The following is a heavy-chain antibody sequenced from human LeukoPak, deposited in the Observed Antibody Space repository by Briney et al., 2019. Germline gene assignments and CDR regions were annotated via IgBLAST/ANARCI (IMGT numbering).Heavy chain of an antibody. Sequence: GGSLRLSCAASGFTFSSYSMNWVRQAPGKGLEWVSAISGSGGSTYYADSVKGRFTISRDNSKNTLYLQMNSLRAEDTAVYYCAKDGGDSGDYWGQGTLVTVSS. V-gene: IGHV3-23*01. D-gene: IGHD2-21*02. CDR3: AKDGGDSGDY. J-gene: IGHJ4*02. CDR1: GFTFSSYS. CDR2: ISGSGGST.